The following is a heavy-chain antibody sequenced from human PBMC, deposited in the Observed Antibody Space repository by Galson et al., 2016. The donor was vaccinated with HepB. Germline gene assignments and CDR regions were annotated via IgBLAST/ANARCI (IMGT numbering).Heavy chain of an antibody. V-gene: IGHV1-18*01. CDR3: ARDDAGSGSLDY. D-gene: IGHD1-26*01. J-gene: IGHJ4*02. Sequence: SVKVSCKASGYTFNNYGITWVRQAPGQGLEWMGWISTYSGYTEYGQKFQGRVTMTRDTLTRTTYMEVRSLRPDDTAVYYCARDDAGSGSLDYWGQGTLVTVSS. CDR1: GYTFNNYG. CDR2: ISTYSGYT.